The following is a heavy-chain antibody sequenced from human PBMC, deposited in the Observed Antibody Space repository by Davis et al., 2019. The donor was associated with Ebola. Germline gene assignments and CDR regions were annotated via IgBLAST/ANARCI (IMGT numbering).Heavy chain of an antibody. J-gene: IGHJ4*02. CDR2: ISYDGSNK. Sequence: PGGSLRLSCAASGFAFRSYAMHWVRQAPGKGLEWVAVISYDGSNKYYADSVKGRFTISRDNSKNTLYLQMNSLRAEDTAVYYCARGRSGGIFDYWGQGTRVTVSS. D-gene: IGHD3-16*01. V-gene: IGHV3-30-3*01. CDR1: GFAFRSYA. CDR3: ARGRSGGIFDY.